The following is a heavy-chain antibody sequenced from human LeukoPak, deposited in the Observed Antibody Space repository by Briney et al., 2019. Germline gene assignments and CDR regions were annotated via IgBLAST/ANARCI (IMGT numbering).Heavy chain of an antibody. CDR3: ARVSGSSWYRGNNWFDP. Sequence: SETLSLTCTVSGGSISSYYWGWIRQPPGKGLEWIGYISSSGSTNNNPSLKNRVTMSVDTSKNQFSLKLSSVTAADTAVYYCARVSGSSWYRGNNWFDPWGQGTLVTVSS. CDR2: ISSSGST. CDR1: GGSISSYY. V-gene: IGHV4-59*12. D-gene: IGHD6-13*01. J-gene: IGHJ5*02.